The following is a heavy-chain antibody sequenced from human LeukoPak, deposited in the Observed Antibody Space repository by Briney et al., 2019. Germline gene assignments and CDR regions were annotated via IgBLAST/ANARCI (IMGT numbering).Heavy chain of an antibody. CDR2: IYYSGST. CDR1: GGSISSGDYY. D-gene: IGHD6-13*01. CDR3: ASKQLIRGEFDY. Sequence: SETLSLTCTVSGGSISSGDYYWSWIRQPPGKGLEWIGYIYYSGSTYYNPSLKSRVTISVDTSKNQFSLKLSSVTAADTAVYYCASKQLIRGEFDYWGQGTLVTVSS. V-gene: IGHV4-30-4*08. J-gene: IGHJ4*02.